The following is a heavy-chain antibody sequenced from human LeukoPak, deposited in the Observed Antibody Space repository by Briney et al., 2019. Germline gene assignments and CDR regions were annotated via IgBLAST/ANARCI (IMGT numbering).Heavy chain of an antibody. CDR2: ISGSGGST. V-gene: IGHV3-23*01. J-gene: IGHJ4*02. D-gene: IGHD4-23*01. Sequence: GGSLRLSCAASGFTFSSYAMSWVRQAPGKGLEWVSAISGSGGSTYYADSVKGRFTISRDNSENTLYLQMNSLRAEDTAVYYCAKDLGADYGGNSGNDYWGQGTLVTVSS. CDR1: GFTFSSYA. CDR3: AKDLGADYGGNSGNDY.